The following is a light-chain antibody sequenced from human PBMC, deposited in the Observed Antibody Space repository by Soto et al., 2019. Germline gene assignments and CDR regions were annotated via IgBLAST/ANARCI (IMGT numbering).Light chain of an antibody. CDR3: QQYGSSIT. J-gene: IGKJ5*01. CDR1: QSVSSSY. CDR2: GAS. V-gene: IGKV3-20*01. Sequence: EVAITQSPANLSVSPGVGATLSCRASQSVSSSYLAWYKQKPGQAPRLLIYGASSRATGIPDRFSGSGSGTDFTLTINRLEPEDFAVYYCQQYGSSITFGQGTRLEIK.